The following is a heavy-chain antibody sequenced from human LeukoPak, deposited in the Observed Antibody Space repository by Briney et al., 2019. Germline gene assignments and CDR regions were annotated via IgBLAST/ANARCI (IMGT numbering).Heavy chain of an antibody. D-gene: IGHD4-17*01. CDR1: GFTFSSYA. CDR2: ISGSGGST. Sequence: SGGSLRLSCAASGFTFSSYAMSWVRQAPGKGLEWVSAISGSGGSTYYADSVKGRFTISRDNSKNTLYLQMSSLRAEDTAIYYCAKSQITTVTTRGYYFDYWGQGTLVTVSS. V-gene: IGHV3-23*01. J-gene: IGHJ4*02. CDR3: AKSQITTVTTRGYYFDY.